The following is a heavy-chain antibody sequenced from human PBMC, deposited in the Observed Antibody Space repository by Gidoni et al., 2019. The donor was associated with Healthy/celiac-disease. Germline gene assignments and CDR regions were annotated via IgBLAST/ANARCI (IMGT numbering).Heavy chain of an antibody. Sequence: QVQLVQSGAAVKKPGSSVKVSCKASGGTVSSYAISWVRQAPGQGLEWMGGITPIFGTANYAQKFQGRVTITADESTSTAYMELSSLRSEDTAVYYCASCWWNPLEYAFDIWGQGTMVTVSS. CDR1: GGTVSSYA. V-gene: IGHV1-69*01. D-gene: IGHD2-8*02. CDR2: ITPIFGTA. CDR3: ASCWWNPLEYAFDI. J-gene: IGHJ3*02.